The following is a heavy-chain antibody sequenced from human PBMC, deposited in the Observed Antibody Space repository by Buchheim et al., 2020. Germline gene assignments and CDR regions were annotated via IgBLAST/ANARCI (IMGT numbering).Heavy chain of an antibody. V-gene: IGHV5-10-1*03. CDR3: ARQDCSSGVCYFFDH. Sequence: EVQLVQSGAEVEKPGESLRISCKGFGYTFTSHWISWVRQMPGKGLEWMGRIDPDDSYTNYSPSFQGHVTISADKSISTAYPHWRSLKASDTAMYYCARQDCSSGVCYFFDHWGQGTL. J-gene: IGHJ4*02. CDR1: GYTFTSHW. D-gene: IGHD2-8*01. CDR2: IDPDDSYT.